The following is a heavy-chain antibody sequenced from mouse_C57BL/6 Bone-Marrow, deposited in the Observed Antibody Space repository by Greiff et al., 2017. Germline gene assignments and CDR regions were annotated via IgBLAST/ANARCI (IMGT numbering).Heavy chain of an antibody. CDR2: IWWDDDK. D-gene: IGHD1-1*01. V-gene: IGHV8-8*01. J-gene: IGHJ2*01. Sequence: QVTLKESGPGILQPSQTLSLTCSFSGFSLSTFGMGVGWIRQPSGKGLEWLAHIWWDDDKYYNTALKSRLTISKDTSKNQVFLKISNVDTAVTATYYCARIAIYYYGLFDYWGQGTTLTVSS. CDR1: GFSLSTFGMG. CDR3: ARIAIYYYGLFDY.